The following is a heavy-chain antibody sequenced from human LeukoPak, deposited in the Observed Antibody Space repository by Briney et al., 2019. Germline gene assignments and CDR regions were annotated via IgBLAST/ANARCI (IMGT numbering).Heavy chain of an antibody. Sequence: GESLRISCKASGSSFTSYWISWVRQLPGKGLEWMGRIDPSDSYTNYSPSFQGHVTISAHKSISTPYLQWSSVKASDTAMYFCARYTTGDFDYWGGGRLVTVSS. CDR2: IDPSDSYT. J-gene: IGHJ4*02. CDR1: GSSFTSYW. V-gene: IGHV5-10-1*01. CDR3: ARYTTGDFDY. D-gene: IGHD1-1*01.